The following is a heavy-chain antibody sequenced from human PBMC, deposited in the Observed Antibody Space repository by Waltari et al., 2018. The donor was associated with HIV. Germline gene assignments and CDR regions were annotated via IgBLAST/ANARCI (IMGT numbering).Heavy chain of an antibody. CDR2: INPNSGGT. Sequence: QAPPAQPGAEVKKPGASVKVSCHALRSTFTGHHMHWVPKAHGQGLEWMGWINPNSGGTNYAQKFQGRVTMTRDTSISTAYMELSRLRSDDTAVYYCARDLIVAGYWFDPWGQGTLVTVSS. J-gene: IGHJ5*02. V-gene: IGHV1-2*02. CDR3: ARDLIVAGYWFDP. CDR1: RSTFTGHH. D-gene: IGHD5-12*01.